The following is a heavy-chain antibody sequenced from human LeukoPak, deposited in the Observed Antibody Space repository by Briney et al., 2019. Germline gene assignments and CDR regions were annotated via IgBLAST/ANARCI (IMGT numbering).Heavy chain of an antibody. CDR1: GFTFSSYW. D-gene: IGHD2-8*01. CDR3: ARDPPDGYVDY. J-gene: IGHJ4*02. Sequence: GGSLRLSCAASGFTFSSYWMSWVRQAPGKGLEWVSYISSSSSTIYYADSVKGRFTISRDNAKNSLYLQMNSLRAEDTAVYYCARDPPDGYVDYWGQGTLVTVSS. CDR2: ISSSSSTI. V-gene: IGHV3-48*01.